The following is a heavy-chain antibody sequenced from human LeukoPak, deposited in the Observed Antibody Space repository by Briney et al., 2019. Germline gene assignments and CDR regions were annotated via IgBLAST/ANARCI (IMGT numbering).Heavy chain of an antibody. Sequence: GGSLRLSCAASGFTFSSYGMSWVRQAPGKGLEWVSAISGSGGSTYYADSVKGRFTISRDNSKNMLYLQMNSLRAEDTAVYYCAKGDNYYDSSGYYTFDYWGQGTLVTVSS. CDR1: GFTFSSYG. V-gene: IGHV3-23*01. J-gene: IGHJ4*02. D-gene: IGHD3-22*01. CDR3: AKGDNYYDSSGYYTFDY. CDR2: ISGSGGST.